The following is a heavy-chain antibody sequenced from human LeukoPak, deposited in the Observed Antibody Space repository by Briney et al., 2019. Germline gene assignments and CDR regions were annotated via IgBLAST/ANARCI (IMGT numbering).Heavy chain of an antibody. J-gene: IGHJ5*02. CDR3: ARDRKRWELHPREVDP. CDR2: LSPVLA. D-gene: IGHD1-26*01. V-gene: IGHV1-69*13. CDR1: GGTINNFA. Sequence: SVKVSCKVAGGTINNFAISWVRQAPGQGLEWMGGLSPVLATYAQKFQGRVTITADESTSTAYMELRSLRSDDTAVYYCARDRKRWELHPREVDPWGQGTLVTVSS.